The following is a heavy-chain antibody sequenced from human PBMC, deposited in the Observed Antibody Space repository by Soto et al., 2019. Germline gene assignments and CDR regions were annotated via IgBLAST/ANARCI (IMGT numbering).Heavy chain of an antibody. Sequence: GGSLRLSCAASGFSLKNYAMTWVRQAPGKGLEWVSGITGSGDKTYYADSVKGRFTISRDNSKNSLYLQMNSLRAEDTAVYYGARDRIVATSACDDWGQGTLVTFSS. CDR2: ITGSGDKT. CDR1: GFSLKNYA. CDR3: ARDRIVATSACDD. J-gene: IGHJ4*02. D-gene: IGHD5-12*01. V-gene: IGHV3-23*01.